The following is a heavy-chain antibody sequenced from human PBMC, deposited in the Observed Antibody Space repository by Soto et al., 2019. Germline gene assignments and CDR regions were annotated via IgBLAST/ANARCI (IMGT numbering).Heavy chain of an antibody. Sequence: PSETLSLTCAVSGYSISSSNWWGWIRQPPGKGLEWIWYIYYSGTTYYNPSLKSRVTMSVDTSKNQFSLKLTSVTAVDTAVYYCARREIQGPIDYWGQGTLVRVSS. J-gene: IGHJ4*02. CDR1: GYSISSSNW. V-gene: IGHV4-28*01. CDR3: ARREIQGPIDY. CDR2: IYYSGTT. D-gene: IGHD1-26*01.